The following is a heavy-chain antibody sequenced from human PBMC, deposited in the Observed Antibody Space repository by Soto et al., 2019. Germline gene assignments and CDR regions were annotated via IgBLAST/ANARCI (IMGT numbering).Heavy chain of an antibody. Sequence: VQLVESGGGLVQPGGSLRLSCAASGFTFSSYAMHWVRQAPGKGLEWVAVISYDGSNKYYADSVKGRFTISRDNSKNTLYLQMNSLRAEDTAVYYCAGTGWSQDHDAFDIWGQGTMVTVSS. CDR1: GFTFSSYA. CDR2: ISYDGSNK. D-gene: IGHD2-15*01. J-gene: IGHJ3*02. V-gene: IGHV3-30-3*01. CDR3: AGTGWSQDHDAFDI.